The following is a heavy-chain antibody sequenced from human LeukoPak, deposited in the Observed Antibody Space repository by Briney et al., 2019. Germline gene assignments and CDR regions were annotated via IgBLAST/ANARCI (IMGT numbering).Heavy chain of an antibody. CDR1: GFTFSSYA. J-gene: IGHJ6*02. CDR2: ISYDGSNK. CDR3: ARDRQLRGLLLRYYYYGMDV. V-gene: IGHV3-30*01. D-gene: IGHD2-15*01. Sequence: GGSLRLSCAASGFTFSSYAMHWVRQAPGKGLEWVAVISYDGSNKYYADSVKGRFTISRDNSKNTLYLQMNSLRAEDTAVYYCARDRQLRGLLLRYYYYGMDVWGQGTTVTVSS.